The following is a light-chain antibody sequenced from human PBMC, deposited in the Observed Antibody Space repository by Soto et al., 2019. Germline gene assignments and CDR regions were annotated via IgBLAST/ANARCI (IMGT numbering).Light chain of an antibody. Sequence: EIVLTQSPATLSLSPGERATLSCRASESVSDYIAWYQQKPGQPPRLVIYDTSNRATGVPARFSGSGSGTDFTLTISSLEPEDFAVYYCRQRTNWLTFGGGTKVEIK. CDR2: DTS. J-gene: IGKJ4*01. V-gene: IGKV3-11*01. CDR3: RQRTNWLT. CDR1: ESVSDY.